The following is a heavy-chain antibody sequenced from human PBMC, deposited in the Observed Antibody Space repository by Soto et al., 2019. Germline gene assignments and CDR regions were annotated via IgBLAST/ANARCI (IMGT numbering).Heavy chain of an antibody. V-gene: IGHV3-7*04. CDR3: ARGADSSGWDYYYYYMDV. D-gene: IGHD6-19*01. CDR1: GFTFSSYW. Sequence: EVQLVESGGGLVQPGGSLRLSCAASGFTFSSYWMSWVRQAPGKGLEWVANIKQDGSEKYDVDSVKGRFTISRDNARNSLYMQMSSLRAEDAAVYYCARGADSSGWDYYYYYMDVWGKGTTVTVSS. J-gene: IGHJ6*03. CDR2: IKQDGSEK.